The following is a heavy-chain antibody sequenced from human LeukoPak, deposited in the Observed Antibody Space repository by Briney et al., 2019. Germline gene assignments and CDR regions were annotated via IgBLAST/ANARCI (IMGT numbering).Heavy chain of an antibody. CDR2: ISGSGGST. J-gene: IGHJ4*02. CDR3: ARDAAGDY. Sequence: SGGSLRLSCGASGFTLRSYAMSWVRQAPGKGLEWVSAISGSGGSTYYADSVKGRFTISRDNSKNTLYLQMNSLRAEDTAVYYCARDAAGDYWGQGTLVTVSS. V-gene: IGHV3-23*01. CDR1: GFTLRSYA.